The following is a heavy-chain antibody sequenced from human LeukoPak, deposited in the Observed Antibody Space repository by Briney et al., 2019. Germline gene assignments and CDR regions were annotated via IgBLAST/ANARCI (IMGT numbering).Heavy chain of an antibody. CDR3: ASVALRGYSGYDLSD. CDR2: ISSSSSPI. Sequence: GGSLRLSCAASGFTFSNYIMNWVRQAPGKGLEWLSYISSSSSPIYYADSVKGRFTISGDNAKNSLYLQMNSLRAEDTAVYYCASVALRGYSGYDLSDWGQGTLVTVSS. D-gene: IGHD5-12*01. J-gene: IGHJ4*02. CDR1: GFTFSNYI. V-gene: IGHV3-48*01.